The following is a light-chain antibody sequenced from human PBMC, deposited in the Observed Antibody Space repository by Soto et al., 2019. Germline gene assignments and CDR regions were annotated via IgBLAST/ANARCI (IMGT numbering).Light chain of an antibody. J-gene: IGKJ1*01. Sequence: IQMTQSPSTLSASVGDRVTLTCRASQDISTALVWYHQKPGEAPKFLMSDASSLEGGVPSRFSGSGSGTEFTLTISSLQPDDFATYYCQQYNSYWTFGQGTKVDIK. CDR1: QDISTA. V-gene: IGKV1-13*02. CDR2: DAS. CDR3: QQYNSYWT.